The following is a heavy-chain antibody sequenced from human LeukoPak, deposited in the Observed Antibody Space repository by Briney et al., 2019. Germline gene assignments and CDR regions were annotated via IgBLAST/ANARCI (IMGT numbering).Heavy chain of an antibody. CDR2: IWNDGSNK. CDR3: AKGIYSSGWSYFDY. Sequence: GGSLRLSCAASGFTFSVYGMHWVRQAPGKGLEWVAVIWNDGSNKNYADSVKGRFTISRDNSKNTLYLQMNSLRAEDTAVYYCAKGIYSSGWSYFDYWGHGTLVTVSS. V-gene: IGHV3-33*06. CDR1: GFTFSVYG. J-gene: IGHJ4*01. D-gene: IGHD6-19*01.